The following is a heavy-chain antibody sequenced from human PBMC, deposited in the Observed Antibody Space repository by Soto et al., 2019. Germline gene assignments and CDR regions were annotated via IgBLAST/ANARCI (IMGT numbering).Heavy chain of an antibody. D-gene: IGHD2-15*01. CDR3: ARVGGVAARTFDY. CDR2: LYYSGNT. Sequence: SETLSLTCTVSGGSISPFYWSWVRQPPGKGLEWIGYLYYSGNTNYNPSLKSRVTISVDASKNQVSLRLTSVTAADTAVYYCARVGGVAARTFDYWGQGTVVTVSS. V-gene: IGHV4-59*01. CDR1: GGSISPFY. J-gene: IGHJ4*02.